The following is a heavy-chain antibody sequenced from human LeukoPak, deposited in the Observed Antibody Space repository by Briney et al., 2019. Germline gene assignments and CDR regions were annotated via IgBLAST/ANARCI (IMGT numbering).Heavy chain of an antibody. CDR2: IWYDGSNK. Sequence: GGSLRLSCAASGFTFSSYDMHWVRQAPGKGLEWVAVIWYDGSNKYYADSVKGRFTISKDNSKNTLYLQMNSLRAEDTAVYYCARDRRITMVRGALDYWGQGTLVTVSS. J-gene: IGHJ4*02. CDR3: ARDRRITMVRGALDY. D-gene: IGHD3-10*01. V-gene: IGHV3-33*01. CDR1: GFTFSSYD.